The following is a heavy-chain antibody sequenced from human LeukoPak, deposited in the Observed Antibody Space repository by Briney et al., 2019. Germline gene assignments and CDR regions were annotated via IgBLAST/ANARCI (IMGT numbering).Heavy chain of an antibody. CDR1: GYNLLGYY. CDR3: AIASPFMSTTGAFDI. Sequence: ASVKVSCKASGYNLLGYYLHWVRQAPGQGLEWMGWINPNSGGTNYAQKFQGWVAMTRDTSLNTAYLEVSSLRSDATAVYYCAIASPFMSTTGAFDIWGQGTLVTVSS. J-gene: IGHJ3*02. D-gene: IGHD1-14*01. CDR2: INPNSGGT. V-gene: IGHV1-2*04.